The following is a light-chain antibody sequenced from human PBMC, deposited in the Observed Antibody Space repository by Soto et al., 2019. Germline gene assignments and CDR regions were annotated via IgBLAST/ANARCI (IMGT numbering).Light chain of an antibody. J-gene: IGKJ3*01. Sequence: EVVMTQSPGTLSLSPGERATVSCRASQSISSDLAWYQQKPGQAPRLLIYGASTRATDIPARFSGGGSGTEFTLTISSLQSEDSAIYYCQQYHDWPPITFGPGTKVHIK. CDR2: GAS. CDR1: QSISSD. V-gene: IGKV3-15*01. CDR3: QQYHDWPPIT.